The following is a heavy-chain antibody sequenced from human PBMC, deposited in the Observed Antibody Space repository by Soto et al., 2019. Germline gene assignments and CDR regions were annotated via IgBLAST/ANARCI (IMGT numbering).Heavy chain of an antibody. CDR2: MTSDGSSK. Sequence: QMQLLESGGGVVQPGKALRLSCAASGFAFNSHSMHWVRQAPGKGLEWLALMTSDGSSKFYADSVKGRCTISRDNSKNTLYLKMNSLRSEDTAVYYCARDRVIRYTGHALDLWGQGTLVTVSS. V-gene: IGHV3-30-3*01. D-gene: IGHD2-8*02. J-gene: IGHJ5*02. CDR3: ARDRVIRYTGHALDL. CDR1: GFAFNSHS.